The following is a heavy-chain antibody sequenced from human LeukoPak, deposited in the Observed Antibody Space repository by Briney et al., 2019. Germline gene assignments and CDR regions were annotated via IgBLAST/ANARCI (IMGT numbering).Heavy chain of an antibody. J-gene: IGHJ5*02. CDR2: IEPAGSDT. D-gene: IGHD3-22*01. Sequence: GGSLRLSCAASGFTFSTYWMTWVRLAPGKGLEWVANIEPAGSDTYYVAPVKGRFTISRDNAKNSLYLQMNSLRAEDTAVYYCARDSSSGYYPNNWFDPWGQGTLVTVTS. V-gene: IGHV3-7*01. CDR3: ARDSSSGYYPNNWFDP. CDR1: GFTFSTYW.